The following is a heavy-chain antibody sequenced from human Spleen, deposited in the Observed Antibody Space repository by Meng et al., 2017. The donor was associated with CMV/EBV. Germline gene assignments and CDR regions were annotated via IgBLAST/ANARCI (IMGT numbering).Heavy chain of an antibody. D-gene: IGHD2-21*01. J-gene: IGHJ3*01. CDR2: IYHNGKT. CDR1: GLTLSTNAM. Sequence: ESLKISCAASGLTLSTNAMSWVRQAPGKGLEWIGEIYHNGKTNYNPSLKSRVTISVDKSKNQFSLKLTSVTAADTAVYYCARQHCDSLMGDAFDLWGQGTMVTVSS. CDR3: ARQHCDSLMGDAFDL. V-gene: IGHV4/OR15-8*01.